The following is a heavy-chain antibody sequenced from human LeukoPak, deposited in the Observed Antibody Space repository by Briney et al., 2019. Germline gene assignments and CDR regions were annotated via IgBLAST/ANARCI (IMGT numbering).Heavy chain of an antibody. Sequence: ASVKVSCKASGYTFTSYGISWVRQAPGQGLEWMGWISAYNGNTNYAQKLQGRVTMTTDTSTSTAYMELRSLRSDDTAVYYCARDLSELRFLEWLSHDNWFDPWGQGTLVAVSS. CDR2: ISAYNGNT. CDR3: ARDLSELRFLEWLSHDNWFDP. D-gene: IGHD3-3*01. CDR1: GYTFTSYG. J-gene: IGHJ5*02. V-gene: IGHV1-18*01.